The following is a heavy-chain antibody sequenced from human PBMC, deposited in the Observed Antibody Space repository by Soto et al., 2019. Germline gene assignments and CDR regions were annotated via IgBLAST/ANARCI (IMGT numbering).Heavy chain of an antibody. CDR3: ASFREGYSYGWSYYYGMDV. D-gene: IGHD5-18*01. CDR2: ISAYNGNT. J-gene: IGHJ6*02. V-gene: IGHV1-18*01. Sequence: QVQLVQSGAEVKKPGASVKVSCKASGYTFTSYGFSWVRQAPGQGLEWMGWISAYNGNTNYAQKLQGRLTMTTDTSTSTAYMELRSLRSDDTAVYYCASFREGYSYGWSYYYGMDVWGQGPTVTVSS. CDR1: GYTFTSYG.